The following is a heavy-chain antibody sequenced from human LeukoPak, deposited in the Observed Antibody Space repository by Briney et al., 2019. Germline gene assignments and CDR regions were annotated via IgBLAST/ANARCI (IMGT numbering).Heavy chain of an antibody. V-gene: IGHV3-21*01. Sequence: GGSLRLSCAASGFTFSSYSMNWVHQAPGKGLEWVSSISSSSSYIYYADSVKGRFTISRDNAKNSLYLQMSSLRAEDTAVYYCARGIAGSFDYWGQGTLVTVSS. CDR2: ISSSSSYI. CDR1: GFTFSSYS. J-gene: IGHJ4*02. D-gene: IGHD6-13*01. CDR3: ARGIAGSFDY.